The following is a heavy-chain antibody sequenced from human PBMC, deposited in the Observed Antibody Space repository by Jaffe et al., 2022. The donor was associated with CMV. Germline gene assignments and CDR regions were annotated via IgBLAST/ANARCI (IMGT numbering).Heavy chain of an antibody. CDR2: ISSSSSYI. D-gene: IGHD2-15*01. CDR3: ARFGYCSGGSCYSVDY. CDR1: GFTFSSYS. Sequence: EVQLVESGGGLVKPGGSLRLSCAASGFTFSSYSMNWVRQAPGKGLEWVSSISSSSSYIYYADSVKGRFTISRDNAKNSLYLQMNSLRAEDTAVYYCARFGYCSGGSCYSVDYWGQGTLVTVSS. V-gene: IGHV3-21*01. J-gene: IGHJ4*02.